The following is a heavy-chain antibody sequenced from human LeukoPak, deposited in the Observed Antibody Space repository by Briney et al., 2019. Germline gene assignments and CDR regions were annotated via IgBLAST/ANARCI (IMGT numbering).Heavy chain of an antibody. D-gene: IGHD3-10*01. J-gene: IGHJ5*02. CDR2: INPSGGST. Sequence: GASVKVSCKASGYTLTSYYIHWVRQAPGQGLEWMGIINPSGGSTTYAQKFQGRVTMTRDTHTSKVYMELSRLRSEDAAVYYCARDLSHFMVRGVSLGGFDPWGQGTLVTVSS. V-gene: IGHV1-46*01. CDR3: ARDLSHFMVRGVSLGGFDP. CDR1: GYTLTSYY.